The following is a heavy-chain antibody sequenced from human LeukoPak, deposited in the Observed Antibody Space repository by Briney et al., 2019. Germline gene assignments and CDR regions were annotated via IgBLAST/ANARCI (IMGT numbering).Heavy chain of an antibody. CDR2: IKSKTDGGTT. D-gene: IGHD1/OR15-1a*01. CDR3: STVGNRGPYYYYYMDV. J-gene: IGHJ6*03. V-gene: IGHV3-15*01. Sequence: GGSLRLSCAASGFTFSNAWMSWVRQAPGKGLEWVGRIKSKTDGGTTDYAAPVKGRFTISRDDSKNMLYLQMNSLKTEDTAVYYCSTVGNRGPYYYYYMDVWGKGTTVTVSS. CDR1: GFTFSNAW.